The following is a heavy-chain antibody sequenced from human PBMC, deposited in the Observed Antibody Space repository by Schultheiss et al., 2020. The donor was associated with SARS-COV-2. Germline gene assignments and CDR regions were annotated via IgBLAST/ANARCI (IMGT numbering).Heavy chain of an antibody. CDR1: GGSFSSYY. J-gene: IGHJ4*02. CDR2: IYHSGST. V-gene: IGHV4-34*01. CDR3: ASTSIAAAGKVDY. D-gene: IGHD6-13*01. Sequence: SETLSLTCAVYGGSFSSYYWSWIRQPPGKGLEWIGEIYHSGSTNYNPSLKSRVTISVDKSKNQFSLKLSSVTAADTAVYYCASTSIAAAGKVDYWGQGTLVTVSS.